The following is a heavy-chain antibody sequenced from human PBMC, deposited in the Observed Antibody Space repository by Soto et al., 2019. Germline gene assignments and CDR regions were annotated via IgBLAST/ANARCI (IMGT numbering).Heavy chain of an antibody. D-gene: IGHD6-13*01. CDR3: AKALSSSWYFGIDS. CDR1: GVTFSNYA. CDR2: NSAGGDK. J-gene: IGHJ4*02. Sequence: GGSLRLSCAASGVTFSNYAMNWVRQAPGRGLEWVSENSAGGDKYYADSVKGRFTISRDNLKSTLYLQMNGLRAEDTALYYCAKALSSSWYFGIDSWGQGTLVTGSS. V-gene: IGHV3-23*01.